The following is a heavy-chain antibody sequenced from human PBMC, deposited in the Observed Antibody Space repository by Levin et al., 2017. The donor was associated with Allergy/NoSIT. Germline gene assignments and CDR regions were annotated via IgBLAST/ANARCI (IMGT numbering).Heavy chain of an antibody. CDR2: IYHSGST. V-gene: IGHV4-4*02. Sequence: SETLSLTCAISGGSISTSNWWSWVRQPPGKGLEWIGEIYHSGSTNYNPSLKSRVTISVDKSKNQFSLKLSSVTAADTAVYYCARRDYYESSGYYRRWGQGTLVTVSS. J-gene: IGHJ4*02. D-gene: IGHD3-22*01. CDR3: ARRDYYESSGYYRR. CDR1: GGSISTSNW.